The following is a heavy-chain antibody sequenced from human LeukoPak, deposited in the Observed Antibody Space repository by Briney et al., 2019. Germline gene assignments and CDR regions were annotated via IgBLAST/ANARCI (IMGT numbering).Heavy chain of an antibody. CDR3: ARGPLLPLDY. CDR1: GGTFSSYA. CDR2: IIPIFGTA. V-gene: IGHV1-69*05. D-gene: IGHD1-26*01. Sequence: GASVKVSCKASGGTFSSYAISWVRQAPGQGLGWMGRIIPIFGTANYAQKFQGRVTITTDESTSTAYMELSSLGSEDTAVYYCARGPLLPLDYWGQGTLVTVSS. J-gene: IGHJ4*02.